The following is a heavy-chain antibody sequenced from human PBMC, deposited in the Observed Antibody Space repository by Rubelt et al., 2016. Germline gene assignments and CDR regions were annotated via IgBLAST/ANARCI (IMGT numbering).Heavy chain of an antibody. CDR1: GFTFSSYW. J-gene: IGHJ4*02. CDR2: IKQGGSEK. CDR3: AGGHYYDSSGYSHLDY. Sequence: EVQLVESGGGLVQPGGSLRLSCAASGFTFSSYWMSWVRQTPGKGLEWVANIKQGGSEKYYVDSVKGRFTISRDNAKNSRYLQMNSLRAWDTAVYYCAGGHYYDSSGYSHLDYWGQGTLVTVSS. V-gene: IGHV3-7*04. D-gene: IGHD3-22*01.